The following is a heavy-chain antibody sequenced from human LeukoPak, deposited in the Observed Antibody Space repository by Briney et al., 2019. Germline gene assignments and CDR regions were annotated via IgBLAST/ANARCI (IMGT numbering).Heavy chain of an antibody. Sequence: PGGSLRLSCAASGFTFSTYWMSWVRQAPGEGLEWVANINKKGNEKYYVDSVKGRFTISRDNAKNSLHLQMNSLRAEDTAVYYCARRDGPIDYWGQGTLVTVSS. D-gene: IGHD5-24*01. CDR1: GFTFSTYW. V-gene: IGHV3-7*05. CDR2: INKKGNEK. CDR3: ARRDGPIDY. J-gene: IGHJ4*02.